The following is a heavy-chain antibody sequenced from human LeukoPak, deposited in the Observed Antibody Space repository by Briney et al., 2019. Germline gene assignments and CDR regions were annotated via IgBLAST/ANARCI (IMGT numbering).Heavy chain of an antibody. CDR1: GFTVSNNY. CDR3: AREGPHYFDY. V-gene: IGHV3-66*01. J-gene: IGHJ4*02. CDR2: IYSGGTI. Sequence: GGSLRLSCVVSGFTVSNNYMNWVRQAPGKGLEWVSIIYSGGTIYYADSVKGRFTISRDNSKNTLYLQMNSLRAEDTAVYYCAREGPHYFDYWGQGTLVTVSS.